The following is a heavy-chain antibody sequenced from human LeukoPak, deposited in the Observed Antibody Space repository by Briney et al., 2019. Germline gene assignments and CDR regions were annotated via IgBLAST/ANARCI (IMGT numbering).Heavy chain of an antibody. J-gene: IGHJ4*02. CDR3: AKDLVATIRVDY. Sequence: GGSLRLSCAASGFTFSSYGMHWVRQAPGKGLEWVAFIRYDGSNKYYADSVKSRFTISRDNSKNTLYLQMNSLRAEDTAVYYCAKDLVATIRVDYWGQGTLATVSS. D-gene: IGHD5-12*01. V-gene: IGHV3-30*02. CDR1: GFTFSSYG. CDR2: IRYDGSNK.